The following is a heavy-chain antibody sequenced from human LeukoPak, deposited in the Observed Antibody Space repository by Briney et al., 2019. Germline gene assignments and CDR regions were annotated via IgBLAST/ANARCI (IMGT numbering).Heavy chain of an antibody. CDR2: ISYDGSNK. CDR1: GFIFSNYG. CDR3: AKAGTYSSSWSPDY. V-gene: IGHV3-30*18. D-gene: IGHD6-13*01. J-gene: IGHJ4*02. Sequence: PGGSLRLSCAASGFIFSNYGMHWVRQAPGKGLEWVAVISYDGSNKYYADSVKGRFTISRDNSKNTLYLQMNSLRAEDTAVYYCAKAGTYSSSWSPDYWGQGTLVTVSS.